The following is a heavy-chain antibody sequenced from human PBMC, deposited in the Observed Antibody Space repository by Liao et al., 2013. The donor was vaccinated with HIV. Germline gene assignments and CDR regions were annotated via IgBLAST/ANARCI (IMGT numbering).Heavy chain of an antibody. CDR3: ARTDQYYDFWNGYENWFDP. CDR1: GASITSGTYY. D-gene: IGHD3-3*01. CDR2: FYSSGST. V-gene: IGHV4-61*02. J-gene: IGHJ5*02. Sequence: QVQLQESGPGLVKPSQTLSLTCTVSGASITSGTYYYSWIRQPAGKGLEWIGRFYSSGSTNYSPSLKSRVTMSVDTSKNQFSLKLSSVTAADTAVYYCARTDQYYDFWNGYENWFDPGAREPWSPSPQ.